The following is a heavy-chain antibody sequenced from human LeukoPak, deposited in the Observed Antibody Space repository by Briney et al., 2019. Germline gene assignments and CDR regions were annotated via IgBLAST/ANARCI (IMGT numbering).Heavy chain of an antibody. Sequence: GGSLRPSCAASGFTFDDYAMHWVRQAPGKGLEWVSLISGDGGSTYYADSVKGRFTISRDNSKNSLYLQMNSLRTEDTALYYCAKESEYYYDSSGYYGDWGQGTLVTVSS. CDR3: AKESEYYYDSSGYYGD. V-gene: IGHV3-43*02. J-gene: IGHJ4*02. D-gene: IGHD3-22*01. CDR2: ISGDGGST. CDR1: GFTFDDYA.